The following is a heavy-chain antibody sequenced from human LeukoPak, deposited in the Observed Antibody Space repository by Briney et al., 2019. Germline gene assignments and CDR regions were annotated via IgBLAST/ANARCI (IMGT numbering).Heavy chain of an antibody. D-gene: IGHD3-3*01. CDR1: GGSISSYY. Sequence: SETLSLTCTVSGGSISSYYWCWIRQPAGKGLEWIGRIYTSGSTNYNPSLKSRVTMSVDTSKTQFSLKLSSVTAADTAVYYCARDYDFWSGSNWFDPWGQGTLVTVSS. CDR2: IYTSGST. V-gene: IGHV4-4*07. CDR3: ARDYDFWSGSNWFDP. J-gene: IGHJ5*02.